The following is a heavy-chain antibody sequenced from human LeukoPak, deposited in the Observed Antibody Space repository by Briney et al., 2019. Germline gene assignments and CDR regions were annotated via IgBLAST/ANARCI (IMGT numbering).Heavy chain of an antibody. CDR3: ARVGSRGYYFDY. D-gene: IGHD1-26*01. CDR2: ISGSSTYT. J-gene: IGHJ4*02. V-gene: IGHV3-11*06. Sequence: GGSLRLSCASTGFTFSDYYMSWIRQAPGKGLEWVSHISGSSTYTNYADSVKGRFTISRDNANNSLYLQMNSLTAEDTAVFYCARVGSRGYYFDYWGQGTLVSVSS. CDR1: GFTFSDYY.